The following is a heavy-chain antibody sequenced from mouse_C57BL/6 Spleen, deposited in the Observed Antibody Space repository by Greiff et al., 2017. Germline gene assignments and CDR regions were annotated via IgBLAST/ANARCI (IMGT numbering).Heavy chain of an antibody. CDR2: IYPRSGNT. Sequence: QVQLQQSGAELARPGASVKLSCKASGYTFTSYGISWVKQRTGQGLEWIGEIYPRSGNTYYNEKFKGKATLTADKSSSTAYMELRRLTSEDSAVYFCARGDSDYAMDYWGQGTSVTVSS. CDR3: ARGDSDYAMDY. J-gene: IGHJ4*01. V-gene: IGHV1-81*01. CDR1: GYTFTSYG. D-gene: IGHD2-12*01.